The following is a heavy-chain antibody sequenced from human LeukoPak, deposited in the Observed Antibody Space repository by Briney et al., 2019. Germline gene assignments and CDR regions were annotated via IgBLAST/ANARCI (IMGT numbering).Heavy chain of an antibody. V-gene: IGHV3-49*03. CDR2: IRSKAYGGTT. D-gene: IGHD6-13*01. CDR1: GFTFGDYA. CDR3: TRDQGIAAATTADYYGMDV. Sequence: GGSLRLSCTASGFTFGDYAMSWFRQAPGKGREWVGFIRSKAYGGTTEYAASVKGRFTISRDDPKSIAYLQMNSLKTEDTAVYYCTRDQGIAAATTADYYGMDVWGQGTTVTVSS. J-gene: IGHJ6*02.